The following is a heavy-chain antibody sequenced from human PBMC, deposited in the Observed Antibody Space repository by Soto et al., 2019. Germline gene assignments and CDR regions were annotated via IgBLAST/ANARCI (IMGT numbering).Heavy chain of an antibody. J-gene: IGHJ4*02. CDR3: ARLFVGIFGVVIAHFDY. V-gene: IGHV4-39*01. CDR1: GGSISSSSYY. D-gene: IGHD3-3*01. CDR2: IYYSGST. Sequence: QLQLQESGPGLVKPSETLSLTCTVSGGSISSSSYYWGWIRQPPGKGLEWIGSIYYSGSTYYNPSLKSRVTISVDTSKNQFSLKLSSVTAADTAVYYCARLFVGIFGVVIAHFDYWGQGTLVTVSS.